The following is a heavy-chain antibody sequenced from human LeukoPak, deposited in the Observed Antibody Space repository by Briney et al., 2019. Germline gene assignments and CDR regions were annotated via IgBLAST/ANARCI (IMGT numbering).Heavy chain of an antibody. D-gene: IGHD6-13*01. CDR1: GGTFSSYA. CDR3: ARSGSSSLIFDY. V-gene: IGHV1-69*04. CDR2: IIPILGIA. J-gene: IGHJ4*02. Sequence: SVKVSCKASGGTFSSYAISWVRQAPGQGLEWMGRIIPILGIANYAQKFQGRVTITADKSTSTAYMELSSLRSEDTAVYYCARSGSSSLIFDYWGQGTLVTVSS.